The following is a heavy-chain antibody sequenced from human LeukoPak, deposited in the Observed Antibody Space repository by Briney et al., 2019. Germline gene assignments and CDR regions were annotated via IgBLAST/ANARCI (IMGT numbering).Heavy chain of an antibody. CDR2: IYPGDSDT. CDR1: GYSFTTYW. J-gene: IGHJ4*02. D-gene: IGHD6-19*01. Sequence: GESLKISCKGSGYSFTTYWIGWVRQMPGKGLEWMGIIYPGDSDTRYSPSFQGQVTISVDKSINTAYLQWSSLKASDTAMYYCATQASGWDLGYWGQGTLVTASS. V-gene: IGHV5-51*01. CDR3: ATQASGWDLGY.